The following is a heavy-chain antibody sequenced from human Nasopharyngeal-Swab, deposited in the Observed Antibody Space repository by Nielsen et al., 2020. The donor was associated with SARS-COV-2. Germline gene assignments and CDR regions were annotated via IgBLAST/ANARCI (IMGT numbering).Heavy chain of an antibody. J-gene: IGHJ4*02. CDR1: GFIFSASA. Sequence: GESLITSCASSGFIFSASAIHLVRQPSGNGLELVGRIGYKDHNYATTYVPSVQGRFTISRDDSKNTAFLQMDSLKTEDTALYYCTTDFYFDYWGQGTLVTVSS. V-gene: IGHV3-73*01. CDR2: IGYKDHNYAT. CDR3: TTDFYFDY.